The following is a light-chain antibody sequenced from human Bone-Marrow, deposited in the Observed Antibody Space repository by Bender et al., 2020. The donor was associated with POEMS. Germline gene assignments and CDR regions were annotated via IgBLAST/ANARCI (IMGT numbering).Light chain of an antibody. CDR2: GNR. Sequence: QSVLMQPPSVSGAPGQRVTISCTGSSSNIGAGYNVHWYQQLPGTAPKLLIYGNRNRPSGIPERFSGSSSGTLVTLTISGVQAEDEADYYCQSADSSATYRVFGGGTKLTVL. J-gene: IGLJ3*02. V-gene: IGLV1-40*01. CDR1: SSNIGAGYN. CDR3: QSADSSATYRV.